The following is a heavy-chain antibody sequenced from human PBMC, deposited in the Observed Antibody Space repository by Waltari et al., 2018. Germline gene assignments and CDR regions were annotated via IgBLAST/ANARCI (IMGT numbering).Heavy chain of an antibody. CDR2: IIPIFGTP. V-gene: IGHV1-69*12. D-gene: IGHD1-26*01. J-gene: IGHJ3*01. Sequence: QVHLVQSGAEVRKPGSSVRVSCEASGGKFGSYAITWVRQAPGQGLEWMAGIIPIFGTPNYAQKFQGRVNVAADEATSTADMELSSLRSDDTAIYYCAKRIVGGPFDVWGQGTVVIVSS. CDR3: AKRIVGGPFDV. CDR1: GGKFGSYA.